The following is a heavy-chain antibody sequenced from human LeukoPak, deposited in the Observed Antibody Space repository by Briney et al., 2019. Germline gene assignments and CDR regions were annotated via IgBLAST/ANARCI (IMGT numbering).Heavy chain of an antibody. Sequence: GGSLRLSCAASGFTFSSYAMSWVRQAPGKGLEWVSAISGSGGSTYYADSVKGRSTISRDNSKNTLYLQMNSLRAEDTAVYYCAKEGLARGKRYYFDYWGQGTLVTVSS. CDR3: AKEGLARGKRYYFDY. J-gene: IGHJ4*02. V-gene: IGHV3-23*01. CDR1: GFTFSSYA. CDR2: ISGSGGST.